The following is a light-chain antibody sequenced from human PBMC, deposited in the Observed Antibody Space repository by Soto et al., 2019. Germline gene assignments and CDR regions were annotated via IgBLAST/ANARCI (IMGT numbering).Light chain of an antibody. CDR2: GAI. Sequence: EIVLTPSPGTLSLSPGQRGTLSCRASQNIRSNYVAWFQQKPGQPPRLLIYGAINRASGIPDRFSGSGSGTEFTLTISSLQSEDFAVYYCQQYNYWPPITFGQGTRLEIK. J-gene: IGKJ5*01. CDR3: QQYNYWPPIT. CDR1: QNIRSN. V-gene: IGKV3D-15*01.